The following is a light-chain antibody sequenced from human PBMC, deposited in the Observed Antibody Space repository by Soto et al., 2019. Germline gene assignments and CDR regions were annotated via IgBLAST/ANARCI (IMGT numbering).Light chain of an antibody. CDR3: QQYGNSPIT. CDR1: ERIYSAY. Sequence: EMVMTQSPATLSVSPGERATLSCRASERIYSAYLGWYQQKPGQAPRLLIYGTSSRATGIPDRFSGSGSGTDFTLTISRLEPEDFAVYYCQQYGNSPITFGQGTRLEI. CDR2: GTS. V-gene: IGKV3-20*01. J-gene: IGKJ5*01.